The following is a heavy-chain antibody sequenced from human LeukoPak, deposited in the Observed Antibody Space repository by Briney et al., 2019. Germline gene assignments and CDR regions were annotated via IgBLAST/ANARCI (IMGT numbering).Heavy chain of an antibody. CDR2: IYYSGNT. J-gene: IGHJ2*01. D-gene: IGHD1-1*01. CDR3: ARLGTTGTNWYFDL. CDR1: GGSISSSSYY. Sequence: SETLSLTCTVSGGSISSSSYYWGWIRQPPGKGLEWIGSIYYSGNTYYNPSLKSRITISVDTSKNHFSLKLSSVTAADTAVYYCARLGTTGTNWYFDLWGRGTLVTVSS. V-gene: IGHV4-39*01.